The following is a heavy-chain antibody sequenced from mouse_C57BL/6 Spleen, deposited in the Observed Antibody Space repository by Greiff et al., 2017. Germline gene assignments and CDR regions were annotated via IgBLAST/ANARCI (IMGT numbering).Heavy chain of an antibody. J-gene: IGHJ1*03. V-gene: IGHV5-4*01. CDR2: ISDGGGYT. Sequence: EVHLLESGGGLVKPGGSLKLSCAASGFTFSSYSMSWVRQTPEQRLEWVGTISDGGGYTYYPDNVKGRYTISRDNAKNTLYLQMSHLTSEDTARYEWARDNGYYWYFDVGGTGTTVTVSS. CDR1: GFTFSSYS. D-gene: IGHD2-2*01. CDR3: ARDNGYYWYFDV.